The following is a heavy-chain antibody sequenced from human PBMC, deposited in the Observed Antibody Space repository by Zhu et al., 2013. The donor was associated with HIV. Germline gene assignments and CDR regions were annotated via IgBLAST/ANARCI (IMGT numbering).Heavy chain of an antibody. V-gene: IGHV1-2*02. D-gene: IGHD1-26*01. CDR3: ARGGLAGSSGXRGSTP. J-gene: IGHJ4*03. CDR1: GYTFSIYF. Sequence: QVQLVQSGAEVQKPGASVKVSCKASGYTFSIYFLHWMRQAPGQGLEWMGWINPNTGGTNYAQRFQGRVTITSDPSTTTASMELTSLTSDDTAVYFCARGGLAGSSGXRGSTPWGQGTLVTVSS. CDR2: INPNTGGT.